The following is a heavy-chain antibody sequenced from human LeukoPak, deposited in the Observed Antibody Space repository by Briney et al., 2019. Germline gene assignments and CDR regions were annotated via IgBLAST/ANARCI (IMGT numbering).Heavy chain of an antibody. Sequence: GGSLRLSCAASGFTFSSYSMNWVRQAPGKGLEWVSYISSSSSTIYYADSVKGRFTISRDNAKNSLYLQMNSLRAEDTAVYYCARWDYDFWSGYYSGDAFDIWGQGTMVTVSS. D-gene: IGHD3-3*01. CDR2: ISSSSSTI. CDR1: GFTFSSYS. V-gene: IGHV3-48*04. J-gene: IGHJ3*02. CDR3: ARWDYDFWSGYYSGDAFDI.